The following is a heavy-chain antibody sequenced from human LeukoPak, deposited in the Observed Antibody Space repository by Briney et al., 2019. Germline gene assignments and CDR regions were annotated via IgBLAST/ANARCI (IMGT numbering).Heavy chain of an antibody. CDR3: ARVSGPGMNEYFHL. Sequence: GGSLRLSCAASGFTFSGAWLHWVRQAPGKGLVWVSRINNDGTTTKYADSVKGRFTISRDNAKNTLYLQMNSLRAGDTAAYYCARVSGPGMNEYFHLWGQGTLVTVSS. D-gene: IGHD3-10*01. CDR2: INNDGTTT. J-gene: IGHJ1*01. V-gene: IGHV3-74*01. CDR1: GFTFSGAW.